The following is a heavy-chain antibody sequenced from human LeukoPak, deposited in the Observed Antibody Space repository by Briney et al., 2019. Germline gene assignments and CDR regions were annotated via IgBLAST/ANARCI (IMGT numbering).Heavy chain of an antibody. Sequence: SETLSLTRTVSGGSISSYYWRWIRQPPGKGLAGIGSIYYSGSTYYNPSLKSRVTISVDTSKNQFSLKLSSVTAADTASYYCARTGKPYGYSYYQYYYMDVWGKGTTVTVSS. CDR1: GGSISSYY. CDR3: ARTGKPYGYSYYQYYYMDV. J-gene: IGHJ6*03. D-gene: IGHD5-18*01. CDR2: IYYSGST. V-gene: IGHV4-39*07.